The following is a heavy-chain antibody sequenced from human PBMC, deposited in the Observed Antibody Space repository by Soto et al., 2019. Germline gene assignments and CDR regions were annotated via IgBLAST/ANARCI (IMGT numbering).Heavy chain of an antibody. Sequence: QMPLVQSGPEVKKPGASVKVSCKASGFTFTSSAVQWVRQARGQRLEWIGWIVVGSGNTNYAQKFQERVPITRDMSTSTAYMELSSLRSEDTAVYYCAAEINGGGYYYDSSGYSYWGQGTLVTVSS. J-gene: IGHJ4*02. D-gene: IGHD3-22*01. CDR2: IVVGSGNT. V-gene: IGHV1-58*01. CDR3: AAEINGGGYYYDSSGYSY. CDR1: GFTFTSSA.